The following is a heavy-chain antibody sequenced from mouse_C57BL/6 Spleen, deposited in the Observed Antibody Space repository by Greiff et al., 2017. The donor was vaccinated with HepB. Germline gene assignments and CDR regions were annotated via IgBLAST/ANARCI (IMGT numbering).Heavy chain of an antibody. J-gene: IGHJ2*01. CDR3: TTVVGGY. V-gene: IGHV14-4*01. Sequence: EVHLVESGAELVRPGASVKLSCTASGFNIKDDYMHWVKQRPEQGLEWIGWIDPENGDTEYASKFQGKATITGDTSSNTAYLQLSSLTSEDTAVYYCTTVVGGYWGQGTTLTVSS. CDR1: GFNIKDDY. CDR2: IDPENGDT. D-gene: IGHD1-1*01.